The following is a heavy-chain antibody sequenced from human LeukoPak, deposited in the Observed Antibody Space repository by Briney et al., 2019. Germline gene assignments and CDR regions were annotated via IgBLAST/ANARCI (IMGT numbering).Heavy chain of an antibody. Sequence: GGSLRLSCAASGFTFNTYSMNWLLQAPGKGLEWVSSISGSCSHIYYADSVKGRFPISRDNAKNSLYLQMNSLRAEDTAVYYCARGIVVGATAGEGFDIWGQGTMVTVSS. J-gene: IGHJ3*02. CDR2: ISGSCSHI. CDR3: ARGIVVGATAGEGFDI. CDR1: GFTFNTYS. V-gene: IGHV3-21*01. D-gene: IGHD1-26*01.